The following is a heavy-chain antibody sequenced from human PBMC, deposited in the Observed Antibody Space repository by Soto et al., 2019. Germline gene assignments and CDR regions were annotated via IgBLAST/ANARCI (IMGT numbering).Heavy chain of an antibody. CDR1: GGSLSTNP. CDR3: ARDPTSISTIVVGTRLDAFDI. J-gene: IGHJ3*02. Sequence: QVQLVQSGTEVKKPGSSVKVSCKASGGSLSTNPISWVRQAPGQGLEWMGGTGSGTGPGNHAQKFQGRLTVTADKSTSTVYMELSSLSSEDTAVYYCARDPTSISTIVVGTRLDAFDIWGQGTLVIVSS. V-gene: IGHV1-69*06. CDR2: TGSGTGPG. D-gene: IGHD3-22*01.